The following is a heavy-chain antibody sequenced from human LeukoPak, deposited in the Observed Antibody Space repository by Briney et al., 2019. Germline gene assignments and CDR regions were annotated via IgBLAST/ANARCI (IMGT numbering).Heavy chain of an antibody. V-gene: IGHV3-30*04. CDR1: GFSFSSYA. CDR3: ARGGGHLDC. CDR2: ILNDGSNK. Sequence: GGSLRLSCAASGFSFSSYAMHWVRQAPGKGLEWVTAILNDGSNKFYADSVKGRFTISRDNAKNSLFLQMNSLRVEDTAVYYCARGGGHLDCWGQGTLVTVSS. D-gene: IGHD4-23*01. J-gene: IGHJ4*02.